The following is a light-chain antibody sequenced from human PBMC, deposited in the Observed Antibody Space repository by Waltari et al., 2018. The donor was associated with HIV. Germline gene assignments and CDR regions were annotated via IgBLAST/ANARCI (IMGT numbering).Light chain of an antibody. J-gene: IGLJ2*01. CDR1: HIGCTS. CDR2: DDS. Sequence: SYVLTPPPSVSMAPGQTARIPCGVNHIGCTSVHLYQQKPGQAPLLVVYDDSDRPSGIPERFSGSNSGNTATLTISRVEAGDEADYYCQVWDSSSDHGVFGGGTKLTVL. CDR3: QVWDSSSDHGV. V-gene: IGLV3-21*02.